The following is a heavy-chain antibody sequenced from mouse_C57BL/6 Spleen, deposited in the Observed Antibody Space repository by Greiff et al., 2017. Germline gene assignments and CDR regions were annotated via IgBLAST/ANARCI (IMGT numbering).Heavy chain of an antibody. Sequence: VQLQQSGPELVKPGASVKISCKASGYAFSSSWMNWVKQRPGKGLEWIGRIYPGDGDTNYNGKFKGKATMTEDKSSSTAYMQLSSLTSEDSAVYLCARNTMITTGFAYWGQGALVTVSA. CDR2: IYPGDGDT. V-gene: IGHV1-82*01. CDR1: GYAFSSSW. CDR3: ARNTMITTGFAY. J-gene: IGHJ3*01. D-gene: IGHD2-4*01.